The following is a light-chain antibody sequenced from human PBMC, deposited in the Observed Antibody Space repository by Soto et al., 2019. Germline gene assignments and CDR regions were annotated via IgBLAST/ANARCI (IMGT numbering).Light chain of an antibody. CDR2: GAS. J-gene: IGKJ4*01. CDR1: QTVSSSY. Sequence: EIVLTQSPGTLSLSPGERATLSCRASQTVSSSYLAWYQQKPGQAPRLLIYGASSRATGIPDRFSGSGSGTDFSLTISRLEPEDSAVYYCQQYGSFGGGTKVDIK. V-gene: IGKV3-20*01. CDR3: QQYGS.